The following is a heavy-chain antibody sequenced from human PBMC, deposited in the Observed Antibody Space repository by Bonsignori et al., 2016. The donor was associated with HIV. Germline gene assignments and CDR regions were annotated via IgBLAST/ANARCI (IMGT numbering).Heavy chain of an antibody. J-gene: IGHJ4*02. V-gene: IGHV3-30*18. CDR2: ISYDGSHV. CDR3: AKESKGRGYYPDFDY. D-gene: IGHD5-18*01. CDR1: GFTFSDYA. Sequence: GGSLRLSCAASGFTFSDYALHWVRQAPGKGLEWVAVISYDGSHVFYVDSVKGRFTISRDDFRSTLYLQMTSLRGDDTAVYFCAKESKGRGYYPDFDYWGQGTQVTVSS.